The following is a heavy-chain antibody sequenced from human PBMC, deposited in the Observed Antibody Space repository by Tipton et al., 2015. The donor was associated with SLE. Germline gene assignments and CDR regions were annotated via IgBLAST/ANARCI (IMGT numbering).Heavy chain of an antibody. CDR2: IYDSGS. V-gene: IGHV4-59*08. J-gene: IGHJ4*02. D-gene: IGHD3-16*01. CDR3: ARMEGMITYGGIAGL. CDR1: GGSINYYY. Sequence: TLSLTCIVSGGSINYYYWGWILQSPGKGLEWIAAIYDSGSNYNPSLKSRVTISIDTSKSHFSLKLTSVTAADTAVYYCARMEGMITYGGIAGLWGQGTVVTVSS.